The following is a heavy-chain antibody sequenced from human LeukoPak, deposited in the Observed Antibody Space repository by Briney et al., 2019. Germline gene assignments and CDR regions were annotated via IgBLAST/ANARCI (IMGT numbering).Heavy chain of an antibody. CDR3: ARMAYDYVWGSYTYYLDY. CDR2: IYYSGST. J-gene: IGHJ4*02. D-gene: IGHD3-16*01. CDR1: GGSISSYY. Sequence: SETLSLTCTVSGGSISSYYWSWIRQPPGKGLEWIGYIYYSGSTNYNPSLKSRVTISVDTSKNQFSLKLSSVTAADTAVYYCARMAYDYVWGSYTYYLDYWGQGTLVTVSS. V-gene: IGHV4-59*01.